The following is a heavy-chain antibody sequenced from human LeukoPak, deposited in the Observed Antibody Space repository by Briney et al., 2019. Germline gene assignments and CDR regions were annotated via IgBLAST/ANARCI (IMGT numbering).Heavy chain of an antibody. V-gene: IGHV4-31*03. CDR3: ARAEEDTAMAPQYYFDY. CDR2: IYYSGST. Sequence: SQTLSLTCTVSGGSISSGGYYWSWIRQHPGKGLEWIGYIYYSGSTYYNPFLKSRVTISVDTSKNQFSLKLSSVTAADTAVYYCARAEEDTAMAPQYYFDYWGQGTLVTVSS. J-gene: IGHJ4*02. D-gene: IGHD5-18*01. CDR1: GGSISSGGYY.